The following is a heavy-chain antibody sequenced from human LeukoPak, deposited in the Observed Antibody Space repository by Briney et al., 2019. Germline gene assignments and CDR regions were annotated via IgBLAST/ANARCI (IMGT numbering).Heavy chain of an antibody. J-gene: IGHJ4*02. CDR3: ARSLKRYCSGGSCYLPSEGGYYFDY. Sequence: SETLSLTCTVSGYSISSGYYWGWIRQPPGKGLEWIGSIYHSGSTYYNPSLKSRVTISVDTSKNQFSLKLSSVTAADTAVYYCARSLKRYCSGGSCYLPSEGGYYFDYWGQGTLVTVSS. D-gene: IGHD2-15*01. CDR2: IYHSGST. CDR1: GYSISSGYY. V-gene: IGHV4-38-2*02.